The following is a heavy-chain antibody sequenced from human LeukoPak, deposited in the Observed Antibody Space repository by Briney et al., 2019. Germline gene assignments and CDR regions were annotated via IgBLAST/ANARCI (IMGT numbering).Heavy chain of an antibody. J-gene: IGHJ4*02. CDR3: ARAMVRGVIPY. CDR2: ISYDGSNK. D-gene: IGHD3-10*01. V-gene: IGHV3-30*04. Sequence: GGSLRLSCAASGFTFSSYAMHWVRQAPGKGPEWVAVISYDGSNKYYADSVKRRFTISRDNSKNTLYLQMNSLRAEDTAVYYCARAMVRGVIPYWGQGTLVTVSS. CDR1: GFTFSSYA.